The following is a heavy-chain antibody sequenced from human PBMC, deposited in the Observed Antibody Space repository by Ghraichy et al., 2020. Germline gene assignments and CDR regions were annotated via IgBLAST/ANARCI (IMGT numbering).Heavy chain of an antibody. J-gene: IGHJ6*02. D-gene: IGHD3-3*01. Sequence: SETLSLTCTVSGGSISSYYWSWIRQPPGKGLEWIGYIYTSGSTNYNPSLKSRVTISVDTSKNQFSLKLSSVTAADTAVYYCARHQSQGVVINYGMDVWGQGTTVTVSS. CDR1: GGSISSYY. CDR2: IYTSGST. CDR3: ARHQSQGVVINYGMDV. V-gene: IGHV4-4*09.